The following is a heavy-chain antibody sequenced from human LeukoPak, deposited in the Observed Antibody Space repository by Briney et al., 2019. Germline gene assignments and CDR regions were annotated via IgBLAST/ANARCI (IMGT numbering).Heavy chain of an antibody. CDR3: ARENWNYGEDF. D-gene: IGHD1-7*01. CDR2: VHSSRGS. V-gene: IGHV4-4*07. Sequence: PSETVSLTCTVSGGSISNYYWSWIRQPAGKGLEWIGRVHSSRGSNYNPSLKSRVTMSVDTSKNQVSLKLIAVTAADSAVYYCARENWNYGEDFWGQGALVTVSS. J-gene: IGHJ4*02. CDR1: GGSISNYY.